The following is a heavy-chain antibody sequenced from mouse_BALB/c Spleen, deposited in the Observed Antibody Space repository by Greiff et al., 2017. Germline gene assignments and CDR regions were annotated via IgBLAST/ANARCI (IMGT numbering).Heavy chain of an antibody. J-gene: IGHJ4*01. D-gene: IGHD2-3*01. CDR3: ARYKPGWDAMDY. CDR2: ISSGGGNT. Sequence: EVKLVESGGGLVKPGGSLKLSCAASGFTFSSYTMSWVRQTPEKRLEWVATISSGGGNTYYPDSVKGRFTISRDNAKNNLYLQMSSLRSEDTALYYCARYKPGWDAMDYWGQGTSVTVSS. V-gene: IGHV5-9*03. CDR1: GFTFSSYT.